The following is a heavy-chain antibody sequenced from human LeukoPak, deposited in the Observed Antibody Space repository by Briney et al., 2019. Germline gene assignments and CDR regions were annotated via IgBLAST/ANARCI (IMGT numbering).Heavy chain of an antibody. CDR3: ARGHPHGWELYLDY. CDR1: GFTFGAYA. J-gene: IGHJ4*02. D-gene: IGHD4-23*01. V-gene: IGHV3-30*04. CDR2: ISYDGSNE. Sequence: GRSLRLSCAASGFTFGAYAMHWVRQSPGKGLEWVALISYDGSNEWYADSVKGRFTVSRDSAKNTLFLQINSLRVDDTAVYYCARGHPHGWELYLDYWGQGALVIVSS.